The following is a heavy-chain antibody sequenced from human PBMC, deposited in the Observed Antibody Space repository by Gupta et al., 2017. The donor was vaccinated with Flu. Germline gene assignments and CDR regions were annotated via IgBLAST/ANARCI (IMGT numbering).Heavy chain of an antibody. CDR3: AKGYNGYDSHYYYGMDV. J-gene: IGHJ6*02. CDR1: TFSIYA. V-gene: IGHV3-23*01. Sequence: TFSIYAMNWVRQAPGKGLEWVSAISGSDSSTYYADSVKGRLTISRDNSKKTLYLQMNSLRVEDTAVYYCAKGYNGYDSHYYYGMDVWGQGTTVTVSS. CDR2: ISGSDSST. D-gene: IGHD5-12*01.